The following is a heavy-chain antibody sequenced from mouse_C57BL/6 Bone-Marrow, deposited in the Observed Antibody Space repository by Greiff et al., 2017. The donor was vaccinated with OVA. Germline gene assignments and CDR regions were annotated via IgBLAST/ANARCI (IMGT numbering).Heavy chain of an antibody. J-gene: IGHJ4*01. CDR3: ASPYDGYYGAMDY. CDR1: GFTFSDYY. V-gene: IGHV5-12*01. CDR2: ISNGGGST. Sequence: DVMLVESGGGLVQPGGSLKLSCAASGFTFSDYYMYWVRQTPEKRLEWVAYISNGGGSTYYPDTVKGRFTISRDNAKNTLYLQMSRLKSEDTAMYYCASPYDGYYGAMDYWGQGTSVTVSS. D-gene: IGHD2-3*01.